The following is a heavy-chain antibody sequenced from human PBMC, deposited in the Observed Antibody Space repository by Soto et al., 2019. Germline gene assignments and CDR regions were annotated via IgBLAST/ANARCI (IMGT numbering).Heavy chain of an antibody. CDR1: GFTFSSYE. Sequence: SLRLSCAASGFTFSSYEMNWVRQAPGKGLEWVSYISSSGSTIYYADSVKGRFTISRDNAKNSLYLQMNSLRAEDTAVYYCAANDYYYYGMDVWGQGTTVTVSS. V-gene: IGHV3-48*03. J-gene: IGHJ6*02. CDR2: ISSSGSTI. D-gene: IGHD1-1*01. CDR3: AANDYYYYGMDV.